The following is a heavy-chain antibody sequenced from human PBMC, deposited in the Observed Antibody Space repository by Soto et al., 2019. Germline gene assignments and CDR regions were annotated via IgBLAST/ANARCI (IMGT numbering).Heavy chain of an antibody. Sequence: QMQLVESGGGVAQPGGSLRLSCAASGFTFNYYPMHWVRQAPGKGLEWVAVVSFDGSNKYYADSVKGRFTISKDNSKNTLYLQMNSLRREDTAVYYCARLPGPLVAVLYIYPLDGREAMSDVDVWGQGTTVTVSS. V-gene: IGHV3-30-3*01. J-gene: IGHJ6*02. CDR3: ARLPGPLVAVLYIYPLDGREAMSDVDV. CDR2: VSFDGSNK. D-gene: IGHD6-19*01. CDR1: GFTFNYYP.